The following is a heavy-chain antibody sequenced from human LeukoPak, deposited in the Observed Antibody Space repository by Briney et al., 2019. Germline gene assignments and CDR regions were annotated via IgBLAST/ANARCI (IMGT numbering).Heavy chain of an antibody. CDR3: ARGEYDSSGYFDK. CDR1: GYSISSGYY. CDR2: ISHSGST. J-gene: IGHJ4*02. V-gene: IGHV4-38-2*02. Sequence: SETLSLTCTVSGYSISSGYYWGWIRQPPGKGLEWIGSISHSGSTYYNPSLKSRVTISVDTSKKQFSLKLSSVTAADTAVYYCARGEYDSSGYFDKWGQGTLVTVSS. D-gene: IGHD3-22*01.